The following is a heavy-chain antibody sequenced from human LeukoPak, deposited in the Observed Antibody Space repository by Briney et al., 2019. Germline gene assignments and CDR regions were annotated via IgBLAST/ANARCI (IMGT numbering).Heavy chain of an antibody. J-gene: IGHJ4*02. Sequence: GGSLRLSCAASGFIVSSNYMSWVRQAPGKGLEWVSIIYSGGSTYYADSVKGRFTISRDNAKNTLYLQMNSLRAEDTAVYYCARVRVGAYDFEYWGQGTLVTVSS. D-gene: IGHD3-10*01. CDR2: IYSGGST. CDR3: ARVRVGAYDFEY. V-gene: IGHV3-53*01. CDR1: GFIVSSNY.